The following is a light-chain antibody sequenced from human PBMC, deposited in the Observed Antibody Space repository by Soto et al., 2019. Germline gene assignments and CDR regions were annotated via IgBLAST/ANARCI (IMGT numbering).Light chain of an antibody. CDR1: QGIIDY. CDR3: QTYNSAPRT. Sequence: DIQMTQSPSSLSASVGDRVTITCRASQGIIDYLAWYQQRPGNPPRLLIYAASTLQSGVPSRFSGSGAGTDFTLTISSLQPEDVATYYCQTYNSAPRTFGQGTKVEIK. CDR2: AAS. J-gene: IGKJ1*01. V-gene: IGKV1-27*01.